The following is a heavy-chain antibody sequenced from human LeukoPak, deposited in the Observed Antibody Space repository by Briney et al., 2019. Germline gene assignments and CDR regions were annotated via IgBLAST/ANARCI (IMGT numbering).Heavy chain of an antibody. V-gene: IGHV3-7*01. CDR3: ARDPGYCISTSCSADRFVY. D-gene: IGHD2-2*01. CDR1: GFTFSSYW. Sequence: GGSLRLSCAASGFTFSSYWVSWVRQAPGKGPESGASIKEDGNEKDYADSVKGRFTISRDNAKNSLNLQMNRLRVEDTAVYYCARDPGYCISTSCSADRFVYWGQGILVTVSS. CDR2: IKEDGNEK. J-gene: IGHJ4*02.